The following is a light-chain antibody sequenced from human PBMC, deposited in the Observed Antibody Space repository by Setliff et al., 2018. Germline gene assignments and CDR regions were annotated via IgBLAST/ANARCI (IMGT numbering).Light chain of an antibody. J-gene: IGLJ3*02. Sequence: QSALAQPASVSGSPGQSITISCTGTSSDIGSTKYVSWYQQHPAKAPKLMIYEVSNRPSGVSNRFSGSKSGNTASLTISGLQAEGEADYYCSSYTTSTFWVFGGGTKVTVL. V-gene: IGLV2-14*01. CDR3: SSYTTSTFWV. CDR1: SSDIGSTKY. CDR2: EVS.